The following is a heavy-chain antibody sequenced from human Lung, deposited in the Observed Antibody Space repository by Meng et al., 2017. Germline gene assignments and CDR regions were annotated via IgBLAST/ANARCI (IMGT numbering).Heavy chain of an antibody. CDR2: IYYSGST. Sequence: LRLSCTVSGGSLSSGGYYWSWTRQHPGKGLEYIGYIYYSGSTYSNPSLKSLVTISVDTSKNQFSLKLSSVTAADTAVYYCARGSYYGSGTNWFDPWGQGTLVTFSS. V-gene: IGHV4-31*01. J-gene: IGHJ5*02. CDR3: ARGSYYGSGTNWFDP. CDR1: GGSLSSGGYY. D-gene: IGHD3-10*01.